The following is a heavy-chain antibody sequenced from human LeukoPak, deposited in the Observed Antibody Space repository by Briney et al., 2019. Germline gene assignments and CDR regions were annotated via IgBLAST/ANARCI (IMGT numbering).Heavy chain of an antibody. CDR3: ARGLTTAIGYDAFDI. J-gene: IGHJ3*02. CDR1: GFTVGSNY. D-gene: IGHD4-17*01. Sequence: GGSLRLSCAASGFTVGSNYMSWVRQAPGKGLEWVSVIYSGGSTYYADSVKGRFTISRDNSKNTLYLQMNSLRAEDTAVYYCARGLTTAIGYDAFDIWGQGTMVTVSS. CDR2: IYSGGST. V-gene: IGHV3-53*01.